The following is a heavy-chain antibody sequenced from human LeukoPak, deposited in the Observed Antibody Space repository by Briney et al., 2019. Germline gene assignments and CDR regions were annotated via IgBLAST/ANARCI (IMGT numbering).Heavy chain of an antibody. CDR2: IYYSGST. J-gene: IGHJ3*02. Sequence: SETLSLTCTVSGDSISSSSYYWGWIRQPPGKELEWIGSIYYSGSTYYNPSLNSRVTISVDTSKDQFSLMLSSVTAADTAVYYCARDYLGGNPDAFDIWGQGTMVTVSS. CDR1: GDSISSSSYY. D-gene: IGHD4-23*01. V-gene: IGHV4-39*07. CDR3: ARDYLGGNPDAFDI.